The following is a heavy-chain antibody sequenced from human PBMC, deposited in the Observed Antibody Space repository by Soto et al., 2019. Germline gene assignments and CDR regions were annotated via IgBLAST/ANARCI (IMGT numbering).Heavy chain of an antibody. D-gene: IGHD6-19*01. CDR1: GYSISSGYY. V-gene: IGHV4-38-2*02. Sequence: PSETLSLTCAVSGYSISSGYYWGWIRQPPGKGLEWIGSIYHSGSTYYNPSLKSRVTISVDTSKNQFSLKLSSVTAADTAVYYCARDNIQGSGWFTDYWGQGTLVTVS. CDR3: ARDNIQGSGWFTDY. CDR2: IYHSGST. J-gene: IGHJ4*02.